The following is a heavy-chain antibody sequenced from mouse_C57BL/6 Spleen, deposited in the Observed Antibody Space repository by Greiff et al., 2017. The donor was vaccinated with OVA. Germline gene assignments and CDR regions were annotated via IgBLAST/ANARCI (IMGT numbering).Heavy chain of an antibody. Sequence: ESGPGLVKPSQSLSLTCSVTGYSITSGYYWNWIRQFPGNKLEWMGYISYDGSNNYNPSLKNRISITRDTSKNQFFLKLNSVTTEDTATYYCARSHYYGSSHFAYWGQGTLVTVSA. CDR1: GYSITSGYY. CDR3: ARSHYYGSSHFAY. D-gene: IGHD1-1*01. J-gene: IGHJ3*01. V-gene: IGHV3-6*01. CDR2: ISYDGSN.